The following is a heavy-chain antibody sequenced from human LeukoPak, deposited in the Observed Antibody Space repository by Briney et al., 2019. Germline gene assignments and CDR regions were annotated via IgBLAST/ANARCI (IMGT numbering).Heavy chain of an antibody. V-gene: IGHV4-39*01. D-gene: IGHD4-23*01. CDR2: IYYSGST. CDR3: ARRLNYGGDYYFDS. J-gene: IGHJ4*03. Sequence: SETLSLSCTVSGGSISSSSYFWGWIRQPPGKGLEWIGSIYYSGSTYYNPSLKSRVTIFVDTSKNQFSLKLSSVTAADTAVYFCARRLNYGGDYYFDSWGQGTTVTVSS. CDR1: GGSISSSSYF.